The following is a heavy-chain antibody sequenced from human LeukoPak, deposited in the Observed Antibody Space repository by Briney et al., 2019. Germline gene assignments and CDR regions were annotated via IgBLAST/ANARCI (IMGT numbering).Heavy chain of an antibody. Sequence: PGGSLRLSCAASGFTASSNYMSWVRQAPGKGLEWVSVIYSGGSTYYADSVKGRFTISRDNSKNTLYLQMNSLSAEDTAVYYCARGSWFGELLPFDYWGQGTLVTVSS. CDR1: GFTASSNY. D-gene: IGHD3-10*01. CDR3: ARGSWFGELLPFDY. V-gene: IGHV3-66*01. J-gene: IGHJ4*02. CDR2: IYSGGST.